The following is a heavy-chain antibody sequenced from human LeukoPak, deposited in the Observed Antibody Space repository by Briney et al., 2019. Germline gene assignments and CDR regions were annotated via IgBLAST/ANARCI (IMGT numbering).Heavy chain of an antibody. CDR1: GDSVSSNSAT. V-gene: IGHV6-1*01. Sequence: SQTLSLTCAISGDSVSSNSATWNWIRQSPSRGLEWLGRTYYRSKYYYDYAVSVKSRITISPDSSKNQFSLQLNSVTLEDTAVYYCARSGRVATIPYNWFDPWGQGTLVTVSS. J-gene: IGHJ5*02. CDR2: TYYRSKYYY. D-gene: IGHD5-12*01. CDR3: ARSGRVATIPYNWFDP.